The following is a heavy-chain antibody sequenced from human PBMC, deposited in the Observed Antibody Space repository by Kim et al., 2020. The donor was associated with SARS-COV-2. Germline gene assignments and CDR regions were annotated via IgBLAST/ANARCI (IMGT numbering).Heavy chain of an antibody. J-gene: IGHJ5*02. CDR1: GFTFSSYA. CDR3: AKSQGGAVVVPADWFDP. CDR2: ISGSGGST. V-gene: IGHV3-23*01. Sequence: GGSLRLSCAASGFTFSSYAMSWVRQAPGKGLEWVSAISGSGGSTYYADSVKGRFTISRDNSKNTLYLQMNSLRAEDTAVYYCAKSQGGAVVVPADWFDPWGQGTLVTVSS. D-gene: IGHD2-2*01.